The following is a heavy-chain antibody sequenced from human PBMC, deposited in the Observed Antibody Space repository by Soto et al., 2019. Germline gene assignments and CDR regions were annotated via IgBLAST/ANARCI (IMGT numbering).Heavy chain of an antibody. J-gene: IGHJ4*02. D-gene: IGHD3-3*01. Sequence: QITLNESGPTQVKPRQTLTLTCTFSGFSLTTSGVGVGWIRQSPGKAPEWLALIYWDDDKRYSPSLKSRLTTTKDTSKNRVVLTMADLDPADTAIYYCAHRVLRTVFGLVTTTAIYFDFWGQGTPVAVSS. CDR1: GFSLTTSGVG. CDR3: AHRVLRTVFGLVTTTAIYFDF. CDR2: IYWDDDK. V-gene: IGHV2-5*02.